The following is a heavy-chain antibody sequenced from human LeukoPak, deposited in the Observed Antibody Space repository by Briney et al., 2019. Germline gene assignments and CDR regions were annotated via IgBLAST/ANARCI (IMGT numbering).Heavy chain of an antibody. J-gene: IGHJ4*02. CDR3: ARVREYDFWSGYYTDY. V-gene: IGHV3-66*01. CDR2: IYSGGST. Sequence: GGSLRLSCAASGFTVGSNYMSWVRQAPGKGLEWVSVIYSGGSTYYADSVKGRFTISRDNSKNTLYLQMNSLRAEDTAVYYCARVREYDFWSGYYTDYWGQGTLVTVSS. CDR1: GFTVGSNY. D-gene: IGHD3-3*01.